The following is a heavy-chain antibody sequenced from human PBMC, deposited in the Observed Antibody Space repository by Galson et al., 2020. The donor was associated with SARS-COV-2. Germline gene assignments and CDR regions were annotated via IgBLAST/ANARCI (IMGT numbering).Heavy chain of an antibody. J-gene: IGHJ5*02. Sequence: GSLRLSCAASGFTFSSYAMHWVRQAPGKGLEWVAVISYDGSNKYYADSVKGRFTISRDNSKNTLYLQMNSLRAEDTAVYYCARGVSGSYLSWFDPWGQGTLVTVSS. CDR2: ISYDGSNK. D-gene: IGHD1-26*01. CDR3: ARGVSGSYLSWFDP. V-gene: IGHV3-30*04. CDR1: GFTFSSYA.